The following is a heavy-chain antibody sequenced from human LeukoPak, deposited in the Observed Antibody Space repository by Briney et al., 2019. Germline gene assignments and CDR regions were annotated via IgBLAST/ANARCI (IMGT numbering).Heavy chain of an antibody. CDR2: FYYSGST. CDR3: ARHRFEFWQWLAPFDY. D-gene: IGHD6-19*01. V-gene: IGHV4-59*08. CDR1: GGPNSSFY. Sequence: SETLSLTCTVSGGPNSSFYWSWVRQPPGKGLEWIGYFYYSGSTNYNPFLNSRVTISVDTSKNQFSLNLSSVTAADTAVYYCARHRFEFWQWLAPFDYWGQGTLVTVSS. J-gene: IGHJ4*02.